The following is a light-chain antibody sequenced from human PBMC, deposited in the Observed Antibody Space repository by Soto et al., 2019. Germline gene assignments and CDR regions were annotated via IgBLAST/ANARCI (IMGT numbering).Light chain of an antibody. CDR3: QQYKTYSGT. CDR2: DAS. V-gene: IGKV1-5*01. CDR1: QNISSW. J-gene: IGKJ1*01. Sequence: DIQMTHSPSTLAASVGCRCTITCRASQNISSWLDWYQQKPGKAPNLLIYDASSLESGVPSRLSGSGYGTDLTIFISSMQHDDFETYYCQQYKTYSGTFGHGTQVDIK.